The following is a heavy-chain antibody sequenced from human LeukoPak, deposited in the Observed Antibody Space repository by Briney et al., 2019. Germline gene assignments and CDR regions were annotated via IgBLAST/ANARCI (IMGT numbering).Heavy chain of an antibody. CDR2: IYTSGST. V-gene: IGHV4-4*07. CDR3: ARAKTSYCSSTSCYAVGDYYYYYYTDV. Sequence: SETLSLTCTVSGGSISSYYWSWIRQPAGKGLEWIGRIYTSGSTNYNPSLKSRVTMSVDTSKNQFSLKLSSVTAADTAVYYCARAKTSYCSSTSCYAVGDYYYYYYTDVWGKGTTVTVSS. D-gene: IGHD2-2*01. J-gene: IGHJ6*03. CDR1: GGSISSYY.